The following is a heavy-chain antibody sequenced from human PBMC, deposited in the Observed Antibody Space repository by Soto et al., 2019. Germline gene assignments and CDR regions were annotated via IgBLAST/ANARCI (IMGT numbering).Heavy chain of an antibody. CDR3: ARDLSIAARRPYYYYYYMDV. CDR1: GFTFSSYW. CDR2: INSDGSST. Sequence: GGSLRLSCAASGFTFSSYWMHWVRQAPGKGLVWVSRINSDGSSTSYADSVKGRFTISRDNAKNTLYLQMNSLRAEDTAVYYCARDLSIAARRPYYYYYYMDVWGKGTTVTVSS. J-gene: IGHJ6*03. V-gene: IGHV3-74*01. D-gene: IGHD6-6*01.